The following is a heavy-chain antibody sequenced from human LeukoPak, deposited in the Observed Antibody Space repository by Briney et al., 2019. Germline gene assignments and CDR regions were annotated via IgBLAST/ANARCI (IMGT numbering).Heavy chain of an antibody. J-gene: IGHJ4*02. CDR2: ISYDGSNK. CDR3: AKDSENYDFWSGYDL. D-gene: IGHD3-3*01. Sequence: GGSLRLSCAASGFTFSSYAMHWVRQAPGKGLEWVAVISYDGSNKYYADSVKGRFTISRDNAKNSLYLQMNSLRAEDTAVYYCAKDSENYDFWSGYDLWGQGTLVTVSS. CDR1: GFTFSSYA. V-gene: IGHV3-30*04.